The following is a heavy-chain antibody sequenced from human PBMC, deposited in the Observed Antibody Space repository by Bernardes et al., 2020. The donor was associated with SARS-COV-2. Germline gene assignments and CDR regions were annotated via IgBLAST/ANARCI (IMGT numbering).Heavy chain of an antibody. CDR3: VKGSIAVAGADY. D-gene: IGHD6-19*01. CDR2: ISKDGAST. Sequence: GGSLRLSCSVSGFTFSNYAMHWVRQAPGKGLEYVSAISKDGASTFYADSVKGRFIISRDNSQNTLYLQMSSLRVDETAIYYCVKGSIAVAGADYWGQGTLVTVSS. CDR1: GFTFSNYA. V-gene: IGHV3-64D*06. J-gene: IGHJ4*02.